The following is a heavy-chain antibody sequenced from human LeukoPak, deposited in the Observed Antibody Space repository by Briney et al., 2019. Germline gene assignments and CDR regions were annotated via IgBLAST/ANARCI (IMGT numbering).Heavy chain of an antibody. D-gene: IGHD3-10*01. Sequence: SETLPLTCTVSGYSISSGYYWGWIRQPPGKGLEWIGSIYHSGSTYYNPSLKSRDAISVDTSKNQFSLKLSSVTAADTAVYYCARVGVWTMVRGVIDYWGQGTLVTVSS. CDR2: IYHSGST. J-gene: IGHJ4*02. CDR1: GYSISSGYY. CDR3: ARVGVWTMVRGVIDY. V-gene: IGHV4-38-2*02.